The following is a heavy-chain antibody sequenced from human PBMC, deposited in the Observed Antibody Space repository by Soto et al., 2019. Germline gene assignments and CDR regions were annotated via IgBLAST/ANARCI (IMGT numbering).Heavy chain of an antibody. D-gene: IGHD5-12*01. CDR1: GFTFSSYG. CDR3: TTDLEMATMDPGAFDI. J-gene: IGHJ3*02. V-gene: IGHV3-30*03. Sequence: GGSLRLSCAASGFTFSSYGMHWVRQAPGKGLEWVAVISYDGSNKYYADSVKGRFTISRDNSKNTLYLQMNSLRAEDTAVYYCTTDLEMATMDPGAFDIWGQGTMVTVSS. CDR2: ISYDGSNK.